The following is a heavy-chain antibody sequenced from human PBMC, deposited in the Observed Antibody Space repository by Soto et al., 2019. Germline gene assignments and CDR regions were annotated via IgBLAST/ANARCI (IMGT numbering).Heavy chain of an antibody. D-gene: IGHD2-2*01. CDR2: IYYSGST. Sequence: SETLSLTCTVSGGSISSYYWSWIRQPPGKGLEWIGYIYYSGSTNYNPSLKSRVTISVDTSKNQFSLKPSSVTAADTAVYYCARLIPAAIWFDPWGQGTLVTVSS. CDR1: GGSISSYY. J-gene: IGHJ5*02. CDR3: ARLIPAAIWFDP. V-gene: IGHV4-59*08.